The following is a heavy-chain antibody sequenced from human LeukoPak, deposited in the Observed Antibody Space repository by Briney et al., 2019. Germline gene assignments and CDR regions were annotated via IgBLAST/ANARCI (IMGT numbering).Heavy chain of an antibody. J-gene: IGHJ3*02. CDR3: ARADIAVAGRDAFDI. CDR1: RDTFTGYY. CDR2: INPNSGAT. V-gene: IGHV1-2*02. Sequence: ASLKVSCEASRDTFTGYYMHSGRHAPGQGVEWRGGINPNSGATDSAQKCQGRVTMTRDTSISTAYMELTRLRSDDTAVYYCARADIAVAGRDAFDIWGQGTMVSVSS. D-gene: IGHD6-19*01.